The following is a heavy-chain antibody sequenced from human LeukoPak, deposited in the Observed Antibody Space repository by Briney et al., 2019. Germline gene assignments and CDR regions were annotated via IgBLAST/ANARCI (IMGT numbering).Heavy chain of an antibody. CDR2: IRSKAYGGTT. J-gene: IGHJ4*02. CDR3: TRDSWPYYYGSGSYPPFDY. V-gene: IGHV3-49*03. D-gene: IGHD3-10*01. Sequence: GGSLRLSCTASGFTFGDYAMSWFRQAPGKGLEWVGFIRSKAYGGTTEYAASVKGRFTISRDDSKSIAYLQMNSLKTEDTAVYYCTRDSWPYYYGSGSYPPFDYWGQGTLVTVSS. CDR1: GFTFGDYA.